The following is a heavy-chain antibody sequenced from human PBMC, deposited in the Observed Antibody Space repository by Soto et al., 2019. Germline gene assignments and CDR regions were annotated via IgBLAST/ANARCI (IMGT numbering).Heavy chain of an antibody. J-gene: IGHJ4*02. D-gene: IGHD4-17*01. V-gene: IGHV3-23*01. Sequence: EVQLLESGGGLVQPGGSLGLSCAASGFMFSSYVMSWVRQAPGKGLEWVSGVSGSGSRTYYADSVKGRFSISRDNSRNTLYLQLNSLRAEVTAVYYCAVLTTVTDADYWGQGTLVTVPS. CDR2: VSGSGSRT. CDR1: GFMFSSYV. CDR3: AVLTTVTDADY.